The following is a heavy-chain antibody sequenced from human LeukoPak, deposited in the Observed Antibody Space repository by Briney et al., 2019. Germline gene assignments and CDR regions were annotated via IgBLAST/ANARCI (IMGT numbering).Heavy chain of an antibody. CDR1: GFTFSTYG. D-gene: IGHD2-15*01. Sequence: GGSERLFRAASGFTFSTYGTHWVRQAPGKGLEWVAVIWYDGNYKYYGDSVKGRFTISRDDSKNTLYLQMNSLRAEDTAMYYCARDIAGYCSRSSCYPFDFWGAGSLGSVSS. V-gene: IGHV3-33*01. J-gene: IGHJ4*01. CDR3: ARDIAGYCSRSSCYPFDF. CDR2: IWYDGNYK.